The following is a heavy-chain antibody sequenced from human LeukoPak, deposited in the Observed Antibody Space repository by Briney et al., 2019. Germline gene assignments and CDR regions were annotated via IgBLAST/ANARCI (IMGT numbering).Heavy chain of an antibody. D-gene: IGHD3-3*01. CDR3: ARDNHITISGRRSKYYYYYYMDV. V-gene: IGHV1-46*04. Sequence: RASVKVSCKASGYTFTSYSMHWVRQAPGQGLEWVGIINPSGGSTSYAHTLQGRFTMTRDRSTSTVYKELSSLRSEDTAVYYCARDNHITISGRRSKYYYYYYMDVWGKGTTVTVSS. CDR1: GYTFTSYS. J-gene: IGHJ6*03. CDR2: INPSGGST.